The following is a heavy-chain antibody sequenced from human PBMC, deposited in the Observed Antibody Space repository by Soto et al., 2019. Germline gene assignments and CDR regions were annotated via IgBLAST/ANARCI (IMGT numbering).Heavy chain of an antibody. D-gene: IGHD3-3*01. V-gene: IGHV4-31*03. CDR3: ARWWSGSRQGFDP. J-gene: IGHJ5*02. CDR2: IYYSGST. Sequence: QVQLQESGPGLVKPPQTLSLTCTVSGGSISSGDYYWSWIRQHPGKGLEWIGYIYYSGSTYYNPSLKSRVNISVDTSKNQFSLKLSSVTAADTAVYYCARWWSGSRQGFDPWGQGTLVTVSS. CDR1: GGSISSGDYY.